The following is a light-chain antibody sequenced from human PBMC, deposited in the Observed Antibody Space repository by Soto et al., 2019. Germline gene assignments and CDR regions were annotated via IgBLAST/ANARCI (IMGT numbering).Light chain of an antibody. CDR1: QSVSEH. CDR3: HQRSVWPPVT. V-gene: IGKV3-11*01. J-gene: IGKJ4*01. Sequence: EIVMTQSPATLSLSPGDRATLSCRASQSVSEHLAWYQQRPGQAPRLVIYDASKRATGIPARFSGSGSGTDFTLTISSLEPEDFAVYYCHQRSVWPPVTFGGGTKVEIK. CDR2: DAS.